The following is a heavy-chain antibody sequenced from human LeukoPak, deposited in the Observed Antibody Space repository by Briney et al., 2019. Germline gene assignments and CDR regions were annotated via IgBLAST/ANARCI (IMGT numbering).Heavy chain of an antibody. CDR2: INSGGSTL. V-gene: IGHV3-48*04. Sequence: GGSLRLSCAASGFTFSTYGMHWVRQAPGKGLEWVSYINSGGSTLYYADSVKGRFTISRDNAKNSLYLQMNSLRAEDTAVYYCARIHNLGILAHFDYWAREPWSPSPQ. CDR1: GFTFSTYG. D-gene: IGHD1-1*01. CDR3: ARIHNLGILAHFDY. J-gene: IGHJ4*02.